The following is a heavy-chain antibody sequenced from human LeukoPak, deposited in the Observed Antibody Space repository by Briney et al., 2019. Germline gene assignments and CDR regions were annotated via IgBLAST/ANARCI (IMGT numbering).Heavy chain of an antibody. CDR3: VSAAYTSGGFTADY. D-gene: IGHD6-19*01. CDR1: GYMFTGYY. CDR2: INPDSGGT. V-gene: IGHV1-2*02. Sequence: GASVKVSCKASGYMFTGYYMHWVRQAPGQGLEWMGWINPDSGGTNYAQQFQGRVTMTSDTSISKAYMEVSRLRFDDTALYYCVSAAYTSGGFTADYWGQGTLVTVSS. J-gene: IGHJ4*02.